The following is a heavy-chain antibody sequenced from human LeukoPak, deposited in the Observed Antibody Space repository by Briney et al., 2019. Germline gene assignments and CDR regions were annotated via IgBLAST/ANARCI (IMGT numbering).Heavy chain of an antibody. Sequence: PSGTLSLTCAVSGGSISSSFWWSWVRQPPGKGLEWIGEIYHSGSTNYKPSLRSRVTISVDKSKNQFSLKLSSVTAADTAVYYCARDAEAVAGHIDYWGQGTLVTVSS. CDR1: GGSISSSFW. D-gene: IGHD6-19*01. V-gene: IGHV4-4*02. CDR3: ARDAEAVAGHIDY. J-gene: IGHJ4*02. CDR2: IYHSGST.